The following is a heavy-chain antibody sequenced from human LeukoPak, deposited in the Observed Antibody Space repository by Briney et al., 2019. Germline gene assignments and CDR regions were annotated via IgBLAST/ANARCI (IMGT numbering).Heavy chain of an antibody. Sequence: PSETLSLTCTVSGGSISSGSYYWSWIRQPAGKGLEWIGRIYTSGSTNYNPSLKSRVTISVDTSKDQFSLKLSSVTAADTAVYYCASGGGGYSYGPFDYWDQGTLVTVSS. D-gene: IGHD5-18*01. J-gene: IGHJ4*02. CDR1: GGSISSGSYY. CDR2: IYTSGST. V-gene: IGHV4-61*02. CDR3: ASGGGGYSYGPFDY.